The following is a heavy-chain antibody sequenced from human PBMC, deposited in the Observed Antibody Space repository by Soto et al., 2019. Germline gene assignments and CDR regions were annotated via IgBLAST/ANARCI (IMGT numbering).Heavy chain of an antibody. J-gene: IGHJ4*02. V-gene: IGHV1-18*01. CDR1: GYTFTSYG. Sequence: QVQLVQSGAEVKRPGASAKVSCKASGYTFTSYGINWVRQAPGQGLEWMGWISGYTGNTNYAQKLQGRVTMTTDKSTSTAYMELRSLISDDTAMYYCAKGTGTTSEDSLFDYWGQGTLVTVSS. CDR3: AKGTGTTSEDSLFDY. CDR2: ISGYTGNT. D-gene: IGHD1-1*01.